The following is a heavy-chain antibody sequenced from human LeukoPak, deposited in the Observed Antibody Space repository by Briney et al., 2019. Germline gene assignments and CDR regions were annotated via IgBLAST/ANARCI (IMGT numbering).Heavy chain of an antibody. CDR3: ARVWELSFDH. CDR2: SYSEEWVPISSGGGSS. Sequence: GGSLRLSCAASGFTVNTDHMSWVRQAPGKGLEWVAISYSEEWVPISSGGGSSQYAESVKGRFTISRDNSRSTLSLQMNSLRAEDTALYYCARVWELSFDHWGQGTLVTVSS. J-gene: IGHJ4*02. CDR1: GFTVNTDH. V-gene: IGHV3-53*01. D-gene: IGHD1-26*01.